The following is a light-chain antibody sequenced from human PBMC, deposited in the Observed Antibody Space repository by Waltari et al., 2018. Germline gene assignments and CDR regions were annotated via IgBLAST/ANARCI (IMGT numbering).Light chain of an antibody. J-gene: IGKJ1*01. Sequence: DIQMTQSPSSLSASVGDTVTITCRASQSITSWLEWYQQKPGKAPKLLIYKASSLQTGVPSRFSGSGSWTEFTLTISSLQPEDFSIYYCLQYSVIPWTFGPGTKVEIK. V-gene: IGKV1-5*01. CDR3: LQYSVIPWT. CDR2: KAS. CDR1: QSITSW.